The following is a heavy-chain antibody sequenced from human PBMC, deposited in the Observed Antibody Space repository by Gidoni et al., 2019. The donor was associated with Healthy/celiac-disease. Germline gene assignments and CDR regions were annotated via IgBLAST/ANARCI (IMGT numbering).Heavy chain of an antibody. Sequence: EVQLVESGGGLVQPGGSLRLSCAASGFTFSSYEMNWVRQAPGKGLEWVSYISSSGSTIYYADSVKGRFTISRDNAKNSLYLQMNSLRAEDTAVYYCARGGGPSSTSLYYYYGMDVWGQGTTVTVSS. CDR3: ARGGGPSSTSLYYYYGMDV. CDR1: GFTFSSYE. D-gene: IGHD2-2*01. CDR2: ISSSGSTI. V-gene: IGHV3-48*03. J-gene: IGHJ6*02.